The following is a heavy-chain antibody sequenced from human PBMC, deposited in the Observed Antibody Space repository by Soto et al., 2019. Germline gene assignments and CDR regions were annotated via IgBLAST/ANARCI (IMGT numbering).Heavy chain of an antibody. CDR1: GGSISSGGYY. J-gene: IGHJ4*02. V-gene: IGHV4-31*03. Sequence: PSETLSLTCTVSGGSISSGGYYWSWIRQHPGKGLERIGYIYYSGSTYYNPSLKSRVTISVDTSKNQFSLKLSSVTAADTAVYYCARGMEYYDFWSGQYFDYWGQGTLVTVSS. CDR2: IYYSGST. CDR3: ARGMEYYDFWSGQYFDY. D-gene: IGHD3-3*01.